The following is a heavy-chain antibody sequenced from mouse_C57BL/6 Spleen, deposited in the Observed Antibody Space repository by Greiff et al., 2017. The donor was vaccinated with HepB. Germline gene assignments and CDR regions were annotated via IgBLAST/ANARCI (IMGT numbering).Heavy chain of an antibody. Sequence: EVMLVESGGGLVKPGGSLKLSCAASGFTFSSYTMSWVRQTPEKRLEWVATISGGGGNTYYPDSVKGRFTISRDNAKNTLYLQMSSLRSEDTALYYCARQRYDYETFDYWGQGTTLTVSS. V-gene: IGHV5-9*01. J-gene: IGHJ2*01. CDR1: GFTFSSYT. D-gene: IGHD2-4*01. CDR2: ISGGGGNT. CDR3: ARQRYDYETFDY.